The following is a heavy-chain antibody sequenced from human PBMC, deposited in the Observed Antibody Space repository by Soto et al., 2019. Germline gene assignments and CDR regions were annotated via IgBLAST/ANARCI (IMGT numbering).Heavy chain of an antibody. Sequence: PSETLSLTCAVYGGSFSGYFWSWICRPPGKGLEWIGEINHSGSTYYNPSLKSRVTISVDTSKNQFSLKLSSVAAADTAVYYCARDYCSSASCHFYFDYWGQGALVTVSS. CDR2: INHSGST. CDR1: GGSFSGYF. D-gene: IGHD2-2*01. CDR3: ARDYCSSASCHFYFDY. V-gene: IGHV4-34*01. J-gene: IGHJ4*02.